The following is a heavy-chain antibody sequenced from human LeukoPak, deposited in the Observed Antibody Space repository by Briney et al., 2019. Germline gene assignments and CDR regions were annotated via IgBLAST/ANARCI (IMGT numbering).Heavy chain of an antibody. CDR1: GFTFSSSA. J-gene: IGHJ1*01. Sequence: GGSLRLSCAASGFTFSSSAMSWVRQAPGKGLEWVSAISNNGGYTYYADSVKGRFTISRDNSKNTLYLQMNSLRAEDTAVYYCARDPPSFQYWGQGTLVTVSA. CDR2: ISNNGGYT. V-gene: IGHV3-23*01. CDR3: ARDPPSFQY.